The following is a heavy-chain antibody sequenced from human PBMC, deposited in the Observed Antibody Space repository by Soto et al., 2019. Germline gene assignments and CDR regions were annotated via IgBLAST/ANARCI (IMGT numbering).Heavy chain of an antibody. Sequence: QALLQEPGPALVKPSETLTLTCTVSGASIGSYYWTWIRQSPGKRLEWVGYVRHSGDGYHPSLKSRVTISSDTSKNQVSLKMNNVTDADTALYYCARGSPGDAIDVWGQGTFVVVS. CDR1: GASIGSYY. CDR2: VRHSGD. V-gene: IGHV4-59*01. CDR3: ARGSPGDAIDV. J-gene: IGHJ3*01.